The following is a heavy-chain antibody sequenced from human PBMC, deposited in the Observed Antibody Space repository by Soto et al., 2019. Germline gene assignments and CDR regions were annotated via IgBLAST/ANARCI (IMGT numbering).Heavy chain of an antibody. D-gene: IGHD2-8*01. Sequence: GGSLRLSCAASGFTVRTNYMSWVRQAPGRGLEWVSVIYSGGSTHYADSVKGRFTISRDDSKNTLYLQMNSLRADDTAVYYCAGGHTVPHANEPPTPFVYCGQGTLVTVSS. CDR2: IYSGGST. J-gene: IGHJ4*02. V-gene: IGHV3-53*01. CDR3: AGGHTVPHANEPPTPFVY. CDR1: GFTVRTNY.